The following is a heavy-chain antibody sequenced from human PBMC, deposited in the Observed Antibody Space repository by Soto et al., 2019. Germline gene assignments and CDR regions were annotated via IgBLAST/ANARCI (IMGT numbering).Heavy chain of an antibody. CDR1: GFTFSSYA. V-gene: IGHV3-23*01. D-gene: IGHD6-13*01. Sequence: EVQLLESGGGLVQPGGSLRLSCAASGFTFSSYAMNWVRQAPGKGLEWVSVISGSGDSTYYADSVKGRFTISRVNSKNTLYLQMNSLRAEDTAVSYCARRSSSWYFDCWGQGTLVTVSS. CDR3: ARRSSSWYFDC. CDR2: ISGSGDST. J-gene: IGHJ4*02.